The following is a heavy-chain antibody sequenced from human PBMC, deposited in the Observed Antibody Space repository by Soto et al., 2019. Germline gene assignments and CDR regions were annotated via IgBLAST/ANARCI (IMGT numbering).Heavy chain of an antibody. CDR3: ARDRSGGDDL. J-gene: IGHJ3*01. CDR2: ISATGTT. V-gene: IGHV4-4*07. CDR1: GDSMSTYY. D-gene: IGHD3-16*01. Sequence: PSETLSLTCTVSGDSMSTYYWNWIRQSAEKGLEWIGRISATGTTTYIPSLKSRITLSVDTSKNEFSLNLKFVTAADTAVYFCARDRSGGDDLCGPGTLASVSS.